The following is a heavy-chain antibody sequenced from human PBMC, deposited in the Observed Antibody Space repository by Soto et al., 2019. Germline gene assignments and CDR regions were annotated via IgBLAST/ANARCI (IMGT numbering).Heavy chain of an antibody. J-gene: IGHJ4*02. CDR2: ISYDGSVK. V-gene: IGHV3-30*18. D-gene: IGHD6-25*01. CDR1: GFTFRSYG. CDR3: AKAAALAGFDD. Sequence: QVQLVESGGGVVQPGRSLRLSCAASGFTFRSYGMHWVRQAAGKGLEWVAVISYDGSVKYYADSVKGRFTISRDSYKNTLYLQMNSLRAEDTAVYRCAKAAALAGFDDWGQGTLVTVSA.